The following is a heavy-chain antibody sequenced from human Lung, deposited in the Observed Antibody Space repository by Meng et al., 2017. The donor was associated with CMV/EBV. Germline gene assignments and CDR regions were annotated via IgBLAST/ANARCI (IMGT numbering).Heavy chain of an antibody. J-gene: IGHJ6*02. Sequence: LSCTVSGGSISSSNYYWGWIRQPPGKGLEWIGSIYYSGSMFYNPSLKSRVTISVDTAKNQFSLKLSSVTAADTAVYYCARDRLYYLWSGYVNYYGIEVWXQGTXVTVSS. CDR1: GGSISSSNYY. D-gene: IGHD3-3*01. CDR2: IYYSGSM. V-gene: IGHV4-39*07. CDR3: ARDRLYYLWSGYVNYYGIEV.